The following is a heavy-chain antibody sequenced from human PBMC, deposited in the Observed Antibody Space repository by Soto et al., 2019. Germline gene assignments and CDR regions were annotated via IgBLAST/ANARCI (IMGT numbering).Heavy chain of an antibody. CDR3: ARDTYKCGWFICFDY. J-gene: IGHJ4*03. CDR1: GYTFTSYS. Sequence: ASVKVSCKASGYTFTSYSMHWVRQAPGQRLEWMGWINAGNGNTKYSQKFQGRVTITRDTSASTAYMEVTSLGSEDTAVYYCARDTYKCGWFICFDYWGKGTTVTVSS. CDR2: INAGNGNT. V-gene: IGHV1-3*01. D-gene: IGHD6-19*01.